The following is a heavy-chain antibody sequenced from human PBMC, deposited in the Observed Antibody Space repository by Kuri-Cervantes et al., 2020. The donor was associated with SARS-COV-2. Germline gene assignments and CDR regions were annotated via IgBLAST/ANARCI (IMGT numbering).Heavy chain of an antibody. V-gene: IGHV1-46*03. Sequence: ASVKVSCKASGYTFTSYYMHGVRHAPGHGLEWMGIINPRGGSTSHAQKFQRRVTMTRDTSTSTAYLALSSLRSGGTAGYYFARSTAGDSSSWDAHYWGQGTLVTVSS. CDR2: INPRGGST. J-gene: IGHJ4*02. CDR1: GYTFTSYY. CDR3: ARSTAGDSSSWDAHY. D-gene: IGHD6-13*01.